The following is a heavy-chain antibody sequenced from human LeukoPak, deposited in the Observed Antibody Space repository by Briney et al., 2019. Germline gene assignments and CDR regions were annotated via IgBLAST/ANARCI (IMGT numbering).Heavy chain of an antibody. CDR2: IYYSGST. Sequence: SETLSLTCTVSGGSISSSSYYWGWIRQPPGKGLEWIGSIYYSGSTYYNPSLKSRVTISVDTSKNQFSLKLSSVTAADTAVYYCARQIFQLGINWLDPWGQGTLVTVSS. CDR3: ARQIFQLGINWLDP. D-gene: IGHD7-27*01. V-gene: IGHV4-39*01. CDR1: GGSISSSSYY. J-gene: IGHJ5*02.